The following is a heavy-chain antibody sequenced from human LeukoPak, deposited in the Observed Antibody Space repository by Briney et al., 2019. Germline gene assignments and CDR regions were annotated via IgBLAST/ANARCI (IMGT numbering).Heavy chain of an antibody. J-gene: IGHJ4*02. V-gene: IGHV3-23*01. CDR3: ARGFGQFSYFHDY. CDR1: GFTFSSYA. D-gene: IGHD3-10*01. Sequence: PGGSLRLSCVASGFTFSSYAINWVRQAPGKGLEWVSAISASGGSTYYADSVKGRFTISRDNSRNTVYLQMNSLRAEDTAVYYCARGFGQFSYFHDYWGQGTLVTVSS. CDR2: ISASGGST.